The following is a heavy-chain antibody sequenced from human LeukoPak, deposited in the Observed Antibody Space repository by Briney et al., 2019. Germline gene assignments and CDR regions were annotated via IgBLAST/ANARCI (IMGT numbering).Heavy chain of an antibody. CDR3: AGDECSTSCYKYYYYYMDV. Sequence: GGSLRLSCAASGFTVSSNYMSWVRQAPGKGLEWVSVIYSGGSTYYADSVKGRFTISRDNSKNTLYLQMNSLKAEDTAVYYCAGDECSTSCYKYYYYYMDVWGKGTTVTVSS. V-gene: IGHV3-66*01. D-gene: IGHD2-2*02. J-gene: IGHJ6*03. CDR1: GFTVSSNY. CDR2: IYSGGST.